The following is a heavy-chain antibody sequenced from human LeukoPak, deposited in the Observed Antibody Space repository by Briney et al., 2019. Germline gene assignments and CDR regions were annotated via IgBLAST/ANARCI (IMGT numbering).Heavy chain of an antibody. D-gene: IGHD6-6*01. J-gene: IGHJ6*03. V-gene: IGHV1-69*01. CDR3: ARSPQLAYYYYYMDV. CDR1: GGTFSSYA. Sequence: VASVKVSCKASGGTFSSYAISWVRQAPGQGVEGMGGIIPIFGTANYAQKFQGRVTITADESTSTAYMELSRLRSEDTAVYYCARSPQLAYYYYYMDVWGKGTTVTVSS. CDR2: IIPIFGTA.